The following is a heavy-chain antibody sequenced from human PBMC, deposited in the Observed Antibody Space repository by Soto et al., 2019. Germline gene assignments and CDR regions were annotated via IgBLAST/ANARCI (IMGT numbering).Heavy chain of an antibody. V-gene: IGHV3-23*04. CDR3: AKVPLRPSYFDY. J-gene: IGHJ4*02. D-gene: IGHD6-25*01. Sequence: EVQLVDSGGGLVQPGGSLRLSCAASGFTFSNYAMNWVRQAPGKGLEWVSAISASGTGTDYADSVKGRFTISRDNSKNTLYLQMNSLRAEDTAFYYCAKVPLRPSYFDYWGQGTLVTVSS. CDR2: ISASGTGT. CDR1: GFTFSNYA.